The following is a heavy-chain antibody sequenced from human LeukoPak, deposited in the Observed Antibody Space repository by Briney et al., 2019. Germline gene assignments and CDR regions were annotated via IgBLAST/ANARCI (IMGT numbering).Heavy chain of an antibody. Sequence: SETLSLTCAVYGGSFSGYYWSWIRQPPGKGLEWIGEINHSGSTNYNPSLKSRVTISVDTSKNQFSLKLRSVTAADTAVFYCARGLRDGYTLGYYMDVWGKGTTVTVSS. J-gene: IGHJ6*03. CDR1: GGSFSGYY. V-gene: IGHV4-34*01. D-gene: IGHD5-24*01. CDR2: INHSGST. CDR3: ARGLRDGYTLGYYMDV.